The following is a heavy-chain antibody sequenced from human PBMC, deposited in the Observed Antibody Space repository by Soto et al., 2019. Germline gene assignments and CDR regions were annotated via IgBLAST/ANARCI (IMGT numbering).Heavy chain of an antibody. D-gene: IGHD3-22*01. J-gene: IGHJ4*02. Sequence: QVQLQESGPGLVKPSQTLSLTCTVSGGSISSGGYYWSWIRQHPGKGLERIGYIYYSGSTYYNPSLKRRDTIPAGPSQTQFSLTLSSVTAADTAVSYCASLGRPDYYDSSGYSAGPYDFDYWGQGALVTVSS. CDR3: ASLGRPDYYDSSGYSAGPYDFDY. CDR1: GGSISSGGYY. V-gene: IGHV4-31*03. CDR2: IYYSGST.